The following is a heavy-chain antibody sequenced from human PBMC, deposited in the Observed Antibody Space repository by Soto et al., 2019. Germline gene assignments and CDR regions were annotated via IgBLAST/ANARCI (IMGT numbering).Heavy chain of an antibody. J-gene: IGHJ4*02. CDR1: GGTFSSYS. CDR2: IIPIFGTA. V-gene: IGHV1-69*01. CDR3: ARDGGRHSGGIDY. D-gene: IGHD1-26*01. Sequence: QVQLVQSGAEVKKPGSSVKVSCKASGGTFSSYSINWVRQAPGQGLEWMGEIIPIFGTANYAQKFQRRVTLTADESTSTAYMELSSLSSEDTAVYYCARDGGRHSGGIDYWGQGTLVTVSS.